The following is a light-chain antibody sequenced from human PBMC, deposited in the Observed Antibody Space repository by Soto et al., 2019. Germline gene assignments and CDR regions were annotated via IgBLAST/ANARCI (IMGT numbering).Light chain of an antibody. CDR2: DAS. CDR1: QTVSSY. V-gene: IGKV3-11*01. J-gene: IGKJ4*01. Sequence: EIVFTQSQATLSFSPGERATLSFRASQTVSSYVAWYQHKPGQAPRLLIYDASNRAAGIPTRFRGSGSGTDFTLTISSLEPEDFAVYYCQLRSNWPTFGGGTKVDVK. CDR3: QLRSNWPT.